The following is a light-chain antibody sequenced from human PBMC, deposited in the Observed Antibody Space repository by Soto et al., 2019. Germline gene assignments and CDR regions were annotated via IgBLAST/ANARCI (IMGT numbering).Light chain of an antibody. CDR1: QSVSSY. CDR2: DAS. V-gene: IGKV3-11*01. J-gene: IGKJ4*01. Sequence: EIVLTQSPATLSLSPGERATLSCRASQSVSSYLAWYQQKPGQAPRLLIYDASNSANGSPARFSGSGSGTDVTLTISSLDPEDFAVYYCQQRSNWPPGLTFGGGTKVEIK. CDR3: QQRSNWPPGLT.